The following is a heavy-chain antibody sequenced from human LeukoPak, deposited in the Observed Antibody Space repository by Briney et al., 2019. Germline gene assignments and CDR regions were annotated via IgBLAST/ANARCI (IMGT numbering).Heavy chain of an antibody. V-gene: IGHV3-20*04. CDR1: GFTFSSYA. Sequence: PGGSLRLTCAASGFTFSSYAMSWVRQAPGKGLEWVSGINWNGGSTGYADSVKGRFTISRDNAKNSLYLQMNSLRAEDTALYYCARDPGNYPNGYWGQGTLVTVSS. CDR3: ARDPGNYPNGY. CDR2: INWNGGST. D-gene: IGHD1-7*01. J-gene: IGHJ4*02.